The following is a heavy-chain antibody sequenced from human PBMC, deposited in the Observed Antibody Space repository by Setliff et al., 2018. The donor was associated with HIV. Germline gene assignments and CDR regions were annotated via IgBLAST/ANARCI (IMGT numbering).Heavy chain of an antibody. CDR2: ISSSGSTI. Sequence: GGSLRLSCAASGFTFSDYYMSWIRQAPGKGLEWVSYISSSGSTIYYADSVKGRFTISRDNAKNSLFLQMNSLRAEDTAVYYCARVVYSSPAHFAFDIWGQGTMVTVSS. D-gene: IGHD6-13*01. J-gene: IGHJ3*02. CDR1: GFTFSDYY. CDR3: ARVVYSSPAHFAFDI. V-gene: IGHV3-11*04.